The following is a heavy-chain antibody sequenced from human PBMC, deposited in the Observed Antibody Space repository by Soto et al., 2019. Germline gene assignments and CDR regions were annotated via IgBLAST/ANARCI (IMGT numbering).Heavy chain of an antibody. CDR1: GFTFSSYA. Sequence: GGSLRLSCAASGFTFSSYAMSWVRQAPGKGLEWVSAISGSGGSTYYADSVKGRFTISRDNSKNTLYLQMNSLRAEDTAVYYCAKEGHSSSWYPPRQKLYYYYMDVWGKGTTVTVSS. V-gene: IGHV3-23*01. CDR3: AKEGHSSSWYPPRQKLYYYYMDV. D-gene: IGHD6-13*01. J-gene: IGHJ6*03. CDR2: ISGSGGST.